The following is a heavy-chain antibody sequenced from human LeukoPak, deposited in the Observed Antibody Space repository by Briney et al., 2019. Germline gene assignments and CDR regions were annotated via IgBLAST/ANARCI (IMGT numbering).Heavy chain of an antibody. V-gene: IGHV2-5*02. CDR1: GFSLSTSRVG. CDR3: AHRQIQGIMFGGGGFDP. D-gene: IGHD3-16*01. CDR2: IYWDDDK. J-gene: IGHJ5*02. Sequence: KESGPTLVNPTQTLTLTCTFSGFSLSTSRVGVGWIRQPPGKALEWLALIYWDDDKRYSPSLKSRLTITKDTSKNQVVLIMTNMDPVDTGTYYCAHRQIQGIMFGGGGFDPWGQGTLVTVSS.